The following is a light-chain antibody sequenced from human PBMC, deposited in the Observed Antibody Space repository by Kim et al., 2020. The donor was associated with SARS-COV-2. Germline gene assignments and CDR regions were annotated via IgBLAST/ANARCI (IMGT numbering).Light chain of an antibody. CDR2: KAS. J-gene: IGKJ5*01. V-gene: IGKV1-5*03. CDR1: QSISRW. Sequence: DIQMTQSPSTLSAFVGDKVTITCRASQSISRWLAWYQQKPGKAPNLLIYKASSLEDGVPSRFSGSGSGTEFTLTISSLEPDDFATYYCQHYHSYSSITFGQGTRLEIK. CDR3: QHYHSYSSIT.